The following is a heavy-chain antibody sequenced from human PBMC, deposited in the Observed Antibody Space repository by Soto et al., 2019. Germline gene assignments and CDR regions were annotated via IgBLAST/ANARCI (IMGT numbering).Heavy chain of an antibody. D-gene: IGHD3-10*02. CDR2: IYWDDDN. CDR1: GFSLSNNGEA. CDR3: ARYVATSPAGWFEP. V-gene: IGHV2-5*02. J-gene: IGHJ5*02. Sequence: QITLKESGPTLVKPTQTLTLTCTFSGFSLSNNGEAVGWFRQSPGKALEWLVLIYWDDDNRYNPTLRTRLSTTKDTSKNQVVLTLTNMAPADTATYYCARYVATSPAGWFEPWGQGSPVTVSS.